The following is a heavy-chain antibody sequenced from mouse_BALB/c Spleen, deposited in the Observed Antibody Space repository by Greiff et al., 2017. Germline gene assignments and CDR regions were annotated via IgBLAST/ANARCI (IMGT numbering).Heavy chain of an antibody. J-gene: IGHJ4*01. CDR1: GFTFSSFG. CDR2: ISSGSSTI. Sequence: EVHLVESGGGLVQPGGSRKLSCAASGFTFSSFGMHWVRQAPEKGLEWVAYISSGSSTIYYADTVKGRFTISRDNPKNTLFLQMTSLRSEDTAMYYCARSRDYFAMDYWGQGTSVTVSS. V-gene: IGHV5-17*02. CDR3: ARSRDYFAMDY.